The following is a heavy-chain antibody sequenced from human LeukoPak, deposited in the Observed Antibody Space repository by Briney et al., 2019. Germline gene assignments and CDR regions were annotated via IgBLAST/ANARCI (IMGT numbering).Heavy chain of an antibody. CDR2: INHSGST. J-gene: IGHJ1*01. CDR1: GGSFSGYY. Sequence: SETLSLTCAVYGGSFSGYYWSWIRQPPGKGLEWIGEINHSGSTNYNPSLKSRVTISVDTSKNQFSLKLGSVTAADTAVYYCARGLRWQGTFQHWGQGTLVTVSS. CDR3: ARGLRWQGTFQH. V-gene: IGHV4-34*01. D-gene: IGHD4-23*01.